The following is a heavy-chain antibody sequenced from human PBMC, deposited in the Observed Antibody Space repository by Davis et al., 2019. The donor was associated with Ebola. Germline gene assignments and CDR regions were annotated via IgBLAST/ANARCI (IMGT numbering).Heavy chain of an antibody. CDR3: AIMDV. V-gene: IGHV3-30*03. CDR2: ISYDGSNK. Sequence: GESLKISCAASGFTFSSYAMSWVRQAPGKGLEWVAVISYDGSNKYYADSVKGRFTISRDNSKNTLYLQMNSLRAEDTAVYYCAIMDVWGQGTTVTVSS. CDR1: GFTFSSYA. J-gene: IGHJ6*02.